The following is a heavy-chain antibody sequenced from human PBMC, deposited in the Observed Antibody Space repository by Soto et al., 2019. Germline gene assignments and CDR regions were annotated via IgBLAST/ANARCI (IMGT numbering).Heavy chain of an antibody. CDR1: GFTFSTYG. CDR3: AKDALYGDYALDY. Sequence: QVQLVESGGGVVQPGRSLRLSCAASGFTFSTYGMHWVRQAPGKGLEWVAVISYDGKNKYYADSVKGRFTISRDNSKNTLYLQMNSLRAEDTAVYYCAKDALYGDYALDYWGQGTLVTVYS. J-gene: IGHJ4*02. D-gene: IGHD4-17*01. CDR2: ISYDGKNK. V-gene: IGHV3-30*18.